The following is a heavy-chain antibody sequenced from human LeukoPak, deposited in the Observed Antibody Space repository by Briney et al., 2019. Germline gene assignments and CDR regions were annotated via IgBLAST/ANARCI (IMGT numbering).Heavy chain of an antibody. D-gene: IGHD2/OR15-2a*01. Sequence: GASVKLSCKVSGYTLTQLSIHWVRQAPGKGLEWLGSSDPQQTIYAQNFQGRVTMTEDTSTDTMFLDLSSLTSDDTAVYYCATILYGYGLDFWGKGTTVTVSS. J-gene: IGHJ6*04. V-gene: IGHV1-24*01. CDR3: ATILYGYGLDF. CDR2: SDPQQT. CDR1: GYTLTQLS.